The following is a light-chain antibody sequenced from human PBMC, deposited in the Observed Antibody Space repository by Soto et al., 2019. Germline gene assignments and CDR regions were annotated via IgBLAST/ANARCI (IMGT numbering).Light chain of an antibody. Sequence: QPVLTQPPSASVTPGQTVTISCSGSSSNIGGNAVNWYQLLPGTAPKLLMYSNNQRPSGVPDRFSGSKSGTSASLAISGLQSEDEADYYCAAWDDSLNGPVFGGGTKLTVL. CDR1: SSNIGGNA. J-gene: IGLJ2*01. CDR3: AAWDDSLNGPV. CDR2: SNN. V-gene: IGLV1-44*01.